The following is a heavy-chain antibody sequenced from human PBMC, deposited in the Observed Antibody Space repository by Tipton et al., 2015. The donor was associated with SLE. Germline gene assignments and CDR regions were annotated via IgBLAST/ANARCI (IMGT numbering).Heavy chain of an antibody. J-gene: IGHJ4*02. Sequence: TLSLTCSVSDDSISRFYWSWIRQPPGKGLEWIAYIGYNGNTNYNPSLRSRVTISIDTSKNNFSLRLSSVTAADTAVYYCARDPYDSWSDYQATFDYWGQGTLATVSP. V-gene: IGHV4-59*12. CDR2: IGYNGNT. CDR1: DDSISRFY. D-gene: IGHD3-3*01. CDR3: ARDPYDSWSDYQATFDY.